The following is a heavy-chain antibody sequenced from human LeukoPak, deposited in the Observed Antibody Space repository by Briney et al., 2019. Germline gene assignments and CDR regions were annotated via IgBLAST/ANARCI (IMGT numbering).Heavy chain of an antibody. CDR3: ARWRFGELSYFDY. CDR1: GFTFSSYW. J-gene: IGHJ4*02. CDR2: IKQDGSEK. D-gene: IGHD3-10*01. V-gene: IGHV3-7*03. Sequence: GGSLRLSCAASGFTFSSYWMSWVRQAPGKGLEWVANIKQDGSEKYYVDSVKGRFTISRDNAKNSLYLQMNSLRAEDTAVCYCARWRFGELSYFDYWGQGTLVTVSS.